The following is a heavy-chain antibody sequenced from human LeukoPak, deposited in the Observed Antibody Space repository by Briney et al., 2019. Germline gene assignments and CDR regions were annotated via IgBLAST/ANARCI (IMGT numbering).Heavy chain of an antibody. Sequence: SETLSLTCTVSGGSISSSSYYWGWIRQPPGKGLEWIGSIYYSGSTYYNPSLKSRVTISVDTSKNQFSLKLSSVTAADTAVYYCARDDYGSGSYLYYFDYWGQGTLVTVSS. D-gene: IGHD3-10*01. CDR2: IYYSGST. CDR1: GGSISSSSYY. V-gene: IGHV4-39*01. CDR3: ARDDYGSGSYLYYFDY. J-gene: IGHJ4*02.